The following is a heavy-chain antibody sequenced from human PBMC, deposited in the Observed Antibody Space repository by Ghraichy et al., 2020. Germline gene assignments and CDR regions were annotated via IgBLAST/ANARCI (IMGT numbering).Heavy chain of an antibody. Sequence: SCSVSGFRVSTNYMAWVRQAPGKGLEWVAAITSGGTPYYADSVKGRFTISKHTSENTLDLQMKSLRSDDTAIYYCARRGEISAFGDWGQGALVSVSS. CDR1: GFRVSTNY. J-gene: IGHJ4*02. CDR2: ITSGGTP. CDR3: ARRGEISAFGD. V-gene: IGHV3-53*04. D-gene: IGHD3-16*01.